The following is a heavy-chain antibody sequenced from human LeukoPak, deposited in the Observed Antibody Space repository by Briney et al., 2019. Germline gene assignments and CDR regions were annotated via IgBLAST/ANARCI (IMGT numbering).Heavy chain of an antibody. D-gene: IGHD5-12*01. CDR2: IYYSGYT. J-gene: IGHJ4*02. Sequence: SETLSLTCTVSGGSVSSGTYYWSWIRQPPGKGLEWIGFIYYSGYTNYNPSLKSRVTISLDTSRSQFSLRLSSVTAADTAVYYCARAFGYSGYLGHWGQGTPVTVSS. V-gene: IGHV4-61*01. CDR1: GGSVSSGTYY. CDR3: ARAFGYSGYLGH.